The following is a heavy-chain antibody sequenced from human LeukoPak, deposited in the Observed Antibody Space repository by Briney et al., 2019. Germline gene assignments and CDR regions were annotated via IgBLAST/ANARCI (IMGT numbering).Heavy chain of an antibody. CDR3: ARGGHDFWSGLGLDY. CDR2: INPSGGST. J-gene: IGHJ4*02. D-gene: IGHD3-3*01. CDR1: GYTFTSYY. Sequence: ASVKVSCKASGYTFTSYYMHWVRQAPGQGLEWMGIINPSGGSTSYAQKFQGRVTMTRDTSTSTVYMELSSLRSEDTAVYYCARGGHDFWSGLGLDYWGQGTLVTVSS. V-gene: IGHV1-46*03.